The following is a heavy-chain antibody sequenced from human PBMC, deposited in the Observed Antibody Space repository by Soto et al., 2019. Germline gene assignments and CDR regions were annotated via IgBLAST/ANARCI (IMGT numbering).Heavy chain of an antibody. V-gene: IGHV5-51*01. CDR1: CYSFTSYW. J-gene: IGHJ6*02. CDR2: IYPGDSDT. D-gene: IGHD6-13*01. Sequence: PGESLKVSCKASCYSFTSYWIGWVRQMPGKGLEFMGNIYPGDSDTRCSPSFHGQVTISADKSISTAYLQWSSLKASDTAMYYCARPWSSRRNYYGMDVWGQGTTVTVSS. CDR3: ARPWSSRRNYYGMDV.